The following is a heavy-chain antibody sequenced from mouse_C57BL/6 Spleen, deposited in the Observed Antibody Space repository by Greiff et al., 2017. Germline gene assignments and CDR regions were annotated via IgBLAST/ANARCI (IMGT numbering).Heavy chain of an antibody. V-gene: IGHV1-80*01. CDR3: ARHYGSSLSFDY. CDR2: IYPGDGDT. CDR1: GYAFSSYW. Sequence: QVQLQQSGAELVKPGASVKISCKASGYAFSSYWMNWVKQRPGKGLEWIGQIYPGDGDTNYNGKFKGKATLTADKSSSTAYMQLSSLTSEDSAVYFCARHYGSSLSFDYWGQGTTLTVSS. D-gene: IGHD1-1*01. J-gene: IGHJ2*01.